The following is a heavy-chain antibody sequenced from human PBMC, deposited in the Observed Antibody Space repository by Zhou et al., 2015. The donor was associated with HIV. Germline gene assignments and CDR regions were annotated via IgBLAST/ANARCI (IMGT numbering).Heavy chain of an antibody. J-gene: IGHJ6*02. V-gene: IGHV1-8*01. CDR3: GRGKATWLQLWPGGMDV. CDR2: MNPNSGNT. D-gene: IGHD5-18*01. CDR1: GYSFTTYD. Sequence: QVQLVQSGAEVKKPGASVKVSCEASGYSFTTYDINWVRQATGQGLEWMGWMNPNSGNTGYAQKFQGRVTMSRNTSISTAYMELNSLRSEDTAMYYCGRGKATWLQLWPGGMDVWGQGTTVTVSS.